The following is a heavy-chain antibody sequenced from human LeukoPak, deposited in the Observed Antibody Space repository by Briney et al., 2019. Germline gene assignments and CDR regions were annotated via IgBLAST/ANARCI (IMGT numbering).Heavy chain of an antibody. Sequence: SETLSLTCTGSDGSISSYLWSWIRQPPGKGLEWIGHIYYSGSTNYNPSLKSRVTISVDTSKNQFSLQLRSVTAADTAVYYCARDGGYNSGWPYFDYWGQGTLVPVSS. CDR1: DGSISSYL. D-gene: IGHD6-19*01. CDR2: IYYSGST. V-gene: IGHV4-59*01. CDR3: ARDGGYNSGWPYFDY. J-gene: IGHJ4*02.